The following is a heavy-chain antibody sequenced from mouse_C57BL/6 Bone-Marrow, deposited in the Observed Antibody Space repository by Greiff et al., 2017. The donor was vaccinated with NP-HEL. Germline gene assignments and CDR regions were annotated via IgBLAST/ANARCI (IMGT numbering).Heavy chain of an antibody. D-gene: IGHD1-1*01. J-gene: IGHJ3*01. CDR2: IWGGGST. CDR1: GFSLTSYG. V-gene: IGHV2-2*01. Sequence: QVQLQQSGPGLVQPSQSLSITCTVSGFSLTSYGVHWVRQSPGKGLEWLGVIWGGGSTDYNAAFISRLSISKDNSKSQVFFKMNSLQADDTAIYYCARSYYGSSYLAWFAYWGQGTLVTVSA. CDR3: ARSYYGSSYLAWFAY.